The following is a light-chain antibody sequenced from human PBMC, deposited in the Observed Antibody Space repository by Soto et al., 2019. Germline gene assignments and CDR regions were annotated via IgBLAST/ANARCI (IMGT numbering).Light chain of an antibody. CDR1: QNIRSR. J-gene: IGKJ1*01. CDR2: DAS. CDR3: QQYHSYWT. Sequence: DFQMTQSPSTLSASVGDRVTITCRASQNIRSRLAWFQQKPGKAPKLLIFDASRLESGVPQRFSGSGSGTEFTLTISSPQTDDFSTYYCQQYHSYWTFGQGTKVE. V-gene: IGKV1-5*01.